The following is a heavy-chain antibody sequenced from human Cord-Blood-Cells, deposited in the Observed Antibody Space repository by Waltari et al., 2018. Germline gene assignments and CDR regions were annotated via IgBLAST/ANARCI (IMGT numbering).Heavy chain of an antibody. V-gene: IGHV1-2*02. CDR2: INPNRGGT. J-gene: IGHJ4*02. CDR1: GYTFTGYY. CDR3: ARGYSYGLFDY. Sequence: QVQLVQSGAEVKKPGASVKVSCKASGYTFTGYYMHWVRQAPGQGLGWMGWINPNRGGTNYAQKFQGRVTMTRDTSISTAYMELSRLRSDDTAVYYCARGYSYGLFDYWGQGTLVTVSS. D-gene: IGHD5-18*01.